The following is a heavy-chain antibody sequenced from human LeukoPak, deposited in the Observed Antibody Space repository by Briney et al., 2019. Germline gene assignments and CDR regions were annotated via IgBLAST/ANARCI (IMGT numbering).Heavy chain of an antibody. D-gene: IGHD4-17*01. CDR3: ASQWVHDYGDYYGARGAFDI. V-gene: IGHV1-69*02. J-gene: IGHJ3*02. CDR1: GGIFSTYS. CDR2: IIPILGIA. Sequence: ASVKVSCKASGGIFSTYSITWVRQAPGQGLEWMGRIIPILGIANYAQKFQGRVTITADKSTSTAYMELSSLRSEDTAVYYCASQWVHDYGDYYGARGAFDIWGQGTMVTVSS.